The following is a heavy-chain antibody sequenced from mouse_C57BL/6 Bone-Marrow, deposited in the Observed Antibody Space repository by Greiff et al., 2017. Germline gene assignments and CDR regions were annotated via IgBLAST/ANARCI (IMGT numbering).Heavy chain of an antibody. CDR1: GFTFSDYY. J-gene: IGHJ4*01. D-gene: IGHD1-1*01. CDR3: ARLGLFYYAMDY. V-gene: IGHV5-12*01. Sequence: EVMLVESGGGLVQPGGSLKLSCAASGFTFSDYYMYWVRQTPEKRLEWVAYISNGGGSTYYPDTVKGRFTISRDNAKNTLYLQMSRLKSEDTAMYYCARLGLFYYAMDYGGQGTSVTVSS. CDR2: ISNGGGST.